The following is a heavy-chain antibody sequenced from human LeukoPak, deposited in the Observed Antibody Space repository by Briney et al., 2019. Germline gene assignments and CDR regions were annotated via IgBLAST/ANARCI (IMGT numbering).Heavy chain of an antibody. CDR3: AKGGGTMFFDH. Sequence: GGSLRLSCEVSGFSFDDYTMHWVRQAPGKGLEWVSLISWDSTNTYYADSVKGRFTISRDNRKNSLFLQMNSLRTEDTALYYCAKGGGTMFFDHWGQGTLVTVSS. V-gene: IGHV3-43*01. CDR2: ISWDSTNT. CDR1: GFSFDDYT. J-gene: IGHJ5*02. D-gene: IGHD3-3*01.